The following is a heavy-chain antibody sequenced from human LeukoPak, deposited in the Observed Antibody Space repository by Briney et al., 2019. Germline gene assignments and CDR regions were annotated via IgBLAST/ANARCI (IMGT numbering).Heavy chain of an antibody. CDR3: AKDGRVAVAATGYYGMDV. Sequence: PGASLRLSCAASGFTFGSYAMSWVRQAPGKGLEWVSAISGSGGSTNYADSVKGRFTISRDNSKNTLYLQMNSLRAEDTAVYYCAKDGRVAVAATGYYGMDVWGQGTTVTVSS. D-gene: IGHD6-19*01. V-gene: IGHV3-23*01. J-gene: IGHJ6*02. CDR1: GFTFGSYA. CDR2: ISGSGGST.